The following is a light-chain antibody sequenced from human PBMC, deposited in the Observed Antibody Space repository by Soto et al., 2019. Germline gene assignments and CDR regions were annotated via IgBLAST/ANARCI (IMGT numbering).Light chain of an antibody. CDR2: AAS. Sequence: DIQMTQSPPTLSASVGDRVTITCRASQPVRSWVAWYQQKPGKAPTLLIYAASNLQSGVPSRFRGSRSGTEFTLTVSSLQPEDFATYYCLQDHDDSWTFGQGTKVDIK. CDR1: QPVRSW. J-gene: IGKJ1*01. CDR3: LQDHDDSWT. V-gene: IGKV1-5*01.